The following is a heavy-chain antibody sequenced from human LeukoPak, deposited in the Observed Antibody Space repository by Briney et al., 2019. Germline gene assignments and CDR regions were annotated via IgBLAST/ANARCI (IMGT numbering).Heavy chain of an antibody. V-gene: IGHV1-2*02. CDR3: VRDRGIAVAGRDY. J-gene: IGHJ4*02. CDR1: LYTLTAYY. D-gene: IGHD6-19*01. CDR2: IYPKSGGT. Sequence: SVKVSCKASLYTLTAYYMHWVRQAPGQGREGMGWIYPKSGGTNYVQKIRGRVTLTRDTSIYPAHMSLSRLRADGTAAYFCVRDRGIAVAGRDYWGQGTLVTVSS.